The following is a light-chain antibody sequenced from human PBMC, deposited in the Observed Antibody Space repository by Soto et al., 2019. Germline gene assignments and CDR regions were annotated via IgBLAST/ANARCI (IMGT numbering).Light chain of an antibody. CDR3: YSYTTSSTYV. J-gene: IGLJ1*01. CDR2: DVS. V-gene: IGLV2-14*01. CDR1: SIDVGGYNY. Sequence: QSVLTQPASVSGSPGQSITISCTGTSIDVGGYNYVSWYQQHPAKVPKLMIYDVSNRPSGVSDRFSGSKSGNTASLTISGLQAEDEADYYCYSYTTSSTYVFGTGTKVTV.